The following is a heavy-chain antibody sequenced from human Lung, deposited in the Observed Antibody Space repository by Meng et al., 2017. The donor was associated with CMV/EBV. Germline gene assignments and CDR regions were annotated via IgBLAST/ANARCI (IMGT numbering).Heavy chain of an antibody. J-gene: IGHJ6*02. D-gene: IGHD6-19*01. CDR3: ATLPPVAARYYYNGFDV. CDR1: GYTFTDYY. V-gene: IGHV1-2*02. CDR2: INPNSGGT. Sequence: SXXVSXXASGYTFTDYYMHWVRQAPGQGLEWMGWINPNSGGTNYAQKFHDRVTMTRDTSISTAYMELRRLTSADSAVYYCATLPPVAARYYYNGFDVWGQGXTVTVSS.